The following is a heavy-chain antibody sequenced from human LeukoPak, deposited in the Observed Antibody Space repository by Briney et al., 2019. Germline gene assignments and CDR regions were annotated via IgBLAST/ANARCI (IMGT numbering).Heavy chain of an antibody. V-gene: IGHV1-2*02. CDR2: INPNGGGT. CDR1: GYTFTGYY. CDR3: AMNYDILTGYYWYFDL. D-gene: IGHD3-9*01. Sequence: GASVKVSCKASGYTFTGYYMHWVRQAPGQGLERMGWINPNGGGTNYAQKFQGRVTMTRDTSISTAYMELSRLRSDDTAVYYCAMNYDILTGYYWYFDLWGRGTLVTVSS. J-gene: IGHJ2*01.